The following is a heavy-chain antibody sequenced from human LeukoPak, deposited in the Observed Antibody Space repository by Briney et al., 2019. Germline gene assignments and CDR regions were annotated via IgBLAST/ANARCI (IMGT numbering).Heavy chain of an antibody. J-gene: IGHJ4*02. CDR3: ATLYDSSGYYPF. V-gene: IGHV4-34*01. D-gene: IGHD3-22*01. Sequence: SETLSLTCAVYGGSFSGYYWSWIRQPPGKGLEWIGEINHSGSTNYNPSLKSRVTISVDTSKNQFSLKLSSVTAADTAVYYCATLYDSSGYYPFWGQGTLVTVSS. CDR2: INHSGST. CDR1: GGSFSGYY.